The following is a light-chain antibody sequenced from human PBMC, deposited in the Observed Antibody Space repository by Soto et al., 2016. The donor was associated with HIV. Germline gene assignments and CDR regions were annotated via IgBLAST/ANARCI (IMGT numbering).Light chain of an antibody. Sequence: YVLSQSPSVSVAPGKTAKITCGGQNVENTRVYWYQQKAGQAPVLVVHDDSERPSGIPDRFSGSKSENTATLTINRVEAGDEADYYCQVWDSDTDYVIFGGGTKVTVL. V-gene: IGLV3-21*01. CDR2: DDS. CDR3: QVWDSDTDYVI. CDR1: NVENTR. J-gene: IGLJ2*01.